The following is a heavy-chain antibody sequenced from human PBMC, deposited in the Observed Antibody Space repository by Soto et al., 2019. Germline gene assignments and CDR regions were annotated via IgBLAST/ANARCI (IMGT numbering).Heavy chain of an antibody. D-gene: IGHD3-22*01. CDR1: GFTFSDHY. Sequence: EVPLVESGGGLVQPGGSLRLSCAASGFTFSDHYMDWVRQAPSKGLEWVGRSRDKAHSYTTQYAASVNGRFTISRDDSKNSVYLQMDSLKTEDTAIYFCARSSGPYSSHYFAASWGQGTLVTVSS. CDR3: ARSSGPYSSHYFAAS. J-gene: IGHJ5*02. V-gene: IGHV3-72*01. CDR2: SRDKAHSYTT.